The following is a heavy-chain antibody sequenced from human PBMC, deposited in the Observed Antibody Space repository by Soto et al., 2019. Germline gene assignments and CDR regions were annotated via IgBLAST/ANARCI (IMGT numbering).Heavy chain of an antibody. CDR1: GFNFKNNA. CDR2: IISGGSTT. V-gene: IGHV3-23*01. CDR3: AKERYGEGRGFDF. Sequence: LGGSLRLSCAASGFNFKNNAMNWVRQAPGKGLEWLSSIISGGSTTYYADSVRGRFTISRDNYKNTLYLQMNSLRAEDTALYYCAKERYGEGRGFDFWGQGNLVTVSS. D-gene: IGHD4-17*01. J-gene: IGHJ4*02.